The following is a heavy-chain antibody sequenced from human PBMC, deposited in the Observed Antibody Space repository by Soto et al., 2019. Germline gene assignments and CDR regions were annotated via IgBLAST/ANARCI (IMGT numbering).Heavy chain of an antibody. CDR3: ARRDCSSTSCQINWFDP. V-gene: IGHV5-10-1*01. Sequence: GESLKISCKGFGYSFTSHWISWVRQMPGKGLEWMGTLDPSDSYTNYSPSFQGHVTISVDKSISTAYLQWSSLKASDTAIYYCARRDCSSTSCQINWFDPWGQGTQVTV. J-gene: IGHJ5*02. CDR1: GYSFTSHW. D-gene: IGHD2-2*01. CDR2: LDPSDSYT.